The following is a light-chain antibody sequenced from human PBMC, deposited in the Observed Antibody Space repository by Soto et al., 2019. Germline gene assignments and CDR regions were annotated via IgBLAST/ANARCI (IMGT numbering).Light chain of an antibody. CDR3: QQYNSYSGT. Sequence: DIQMTQSPSTLSASVGDRVTITCRASQSISSWWAWYQQKPGKAPKLLIYDASSLESGVPSRFSGSGSGTEFTLTISSLQPDDFATYYCQQYNSYSGTCGQGTKVEIK. V-gene: IGKV1-5*01. CDR1: QSISSW. J-gene: IGKJ1*01. CDR2: DAS.